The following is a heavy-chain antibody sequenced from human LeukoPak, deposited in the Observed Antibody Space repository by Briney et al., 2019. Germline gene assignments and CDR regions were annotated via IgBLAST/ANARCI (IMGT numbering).Heavy chain of an antibody. Sequence: SETLSLTCTVSGGSIRSYYWNWIRQPPGKGLEWIGYIYYSGSTNYNPSLKSRVTISVDTSKNQFSLKLSSVTAADTAVYYCARVERESYDTLTGYSYYFDYWGQGTLVTVSS. D-gene: IGHD3-9*01. CDR2: IYYSGST. CDR3: ARVERESYDTLTGYSYYFDY. J-gene: IGHJ4*02. CDR1: GGSIRSYY. V-gene: IGHV4-59*01.